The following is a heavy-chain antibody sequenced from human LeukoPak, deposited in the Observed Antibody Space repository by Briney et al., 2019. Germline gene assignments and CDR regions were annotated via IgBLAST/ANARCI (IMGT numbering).Heavy chain of an antibody. Sequence: ASVKVSCKASGYTFINYDFNWVRQAPGQGLEWMGWMNPKNGSRGYAQRFQGRLTMTRDASISTVYLELSSLRSDDTAVYYCARVLGKATAAGPALGYWGQGTLVTVSS. CDR2: MNPKNGSR. D-gene: IGHD3-10*01. CDR1: GYTFINYD. J-gene: IGHJ4*02. V-gene: IGHV1-8*01. CDR3: ARVLGKATAAGPALGY.